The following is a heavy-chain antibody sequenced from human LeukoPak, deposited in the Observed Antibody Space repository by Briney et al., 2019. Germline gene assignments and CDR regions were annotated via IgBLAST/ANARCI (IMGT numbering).Heavy chain of an antibody. CDR2: INPNSGGT. Sequence: ASVKASCKASGYTFTGYYMHWVRQAPGQGLEWMGWINPNSGGTNYAQKFQGWVTMTRDTSISTAYMELSRLRSDDTAVYYCARSSIAAAGTLDYWGQGTLVTVSS. J-gene: IGHJ4*02. CDR3: ARSSIAAAGTLDY. CDR1: GYTFTGYY. V-gene: IGHV1-2*04. D-gene: IGHD6-13*01.